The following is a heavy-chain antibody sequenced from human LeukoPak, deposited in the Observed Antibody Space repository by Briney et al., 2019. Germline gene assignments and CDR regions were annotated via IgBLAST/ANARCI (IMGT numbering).Heavy chain of an antibody. Sequence: SETLSLTCAVSGGSISSGGYSWSWIRQPPGKGLEWIGYIYHSGSTYYNPSLKSRVTISVDRSKNQFSLKLSSVTAADTAVYYCARNYYDSSGYYYHFDYWGQGTLVTVSS. V-gene: IGHV4-30-2*01. CDR2: IYHSGST. J-gene: IGHJ4*02. CDR1: GGSISSGGYS. CDR3: ARNYYDSSGYYYHFDY. D-gene: IGHD3-22*01.